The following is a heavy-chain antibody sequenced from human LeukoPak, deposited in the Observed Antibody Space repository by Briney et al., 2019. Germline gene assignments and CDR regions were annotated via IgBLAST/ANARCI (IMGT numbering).Heavy chain of an antibody. CDR1: GGSISSYY. J-gene: IGHJ3*02. CDR3: ARGSTRSLKGDAFDI. Sequence: SETLSLTCTVSGGSISSYYWSWIRQPPGKGLEWVGCIYYSGSTNYNPSLKSRVTISVDTPKHEFSLKLSSVTTADTAVYYCARGSTRSLKGDAFDIWGQGTMVTVSS. CDR2: IYYSGST. V-gene: IGHV4-59*01. D-gene: IGHD2-2*01.